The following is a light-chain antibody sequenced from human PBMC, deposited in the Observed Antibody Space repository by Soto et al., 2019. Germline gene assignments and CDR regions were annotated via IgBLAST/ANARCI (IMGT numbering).Light chain of an antibody. CDR1: QSVDND. J-gene: IGKJ4*01. CDR2: DAS. V-gene: IGKV3D-15*01. CDR3: QQYNNWPLT. Sequence: EIVLTQSPATLSVAPGDIATLSCRASQSVDNDLARYQQKPGQPPRLLIYDASTRATGIPARFSGSQSGTEFTLTISILLSEDFAVYFAQQYNNWPLTFGGGAKV.